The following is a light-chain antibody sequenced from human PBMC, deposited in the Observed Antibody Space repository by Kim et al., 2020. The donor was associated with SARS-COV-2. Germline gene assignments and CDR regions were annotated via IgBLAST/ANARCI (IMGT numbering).Light chain of an antibody. V-gene: IGLV1-40*01. CDR3: QSYDSSLRTYV. J-gene: IGLJ1*01. CDR2: GNN. Sequence: RVTIPCTGSSSNIGAGYDVHWYQQFPGTAPKLLIYGNNNRPSGVPDRISGSKSDTSASLAITGLRAEDEADYYCQSYDSSLRTYVFGTGTKVTVL. CDR1: SSNIGAGYD.